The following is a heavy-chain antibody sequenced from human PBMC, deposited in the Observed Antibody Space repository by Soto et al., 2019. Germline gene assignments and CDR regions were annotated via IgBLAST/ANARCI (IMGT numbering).Heavy chain of an antibody. V-gene: IGHV1-69*12. CDR3: GRDRVMRGNSYYSGMDV. CDR2: IIPKFSAP. CDR1: GGTFSNFA. J-gene: IGHJ6*02. Sequence: VLLEQSGAEVKKPGSSVKVSCKTSGGTFSNFAISWVRLAPGQGLEWMGVIIPKFSAPTYAQKFQGRVMITADESTRTAFMELGSLRSDDTAVHFCGRDRVMRGNSYYSGMDVWGQGTTVIVSS. D-gene: IGHD2-21*01.